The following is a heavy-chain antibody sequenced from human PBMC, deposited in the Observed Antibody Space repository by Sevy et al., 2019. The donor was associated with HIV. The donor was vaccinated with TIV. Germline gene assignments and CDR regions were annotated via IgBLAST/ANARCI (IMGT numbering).Heavy chain of an antibody. D-gene: IGHD3-3*01. CDR3: AGRKVGDFWSGSLRGPWAGGPLFDY. CDR1: GITFSSYA. CDR2: ISHTGDNI. V-gene: IGHV3-23*01. J-gene: IGHJ4*02. Sequence: GGSLRLSCAASGITFSSYAVTWVRQAPGKGLEWVSSISHTGDNIYYADSVRDRFTISRDNSKSTLYLHMSSLRAEDTAVYYCAGRKVGDFWSGSLRGPWAGGPLFDYWGQGTLVTVSS.